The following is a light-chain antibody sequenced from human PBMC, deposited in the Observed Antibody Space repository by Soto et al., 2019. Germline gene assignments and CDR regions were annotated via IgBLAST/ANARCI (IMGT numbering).Light chain of an antibody. CDR3: QQRSSWPIT. J-gene: IGKJ5*01. V-gene: IGKV3D-20*02. CDR2: GTS. Sequence: EIGLTQSPATLSSFPGDRATLSCRAGQSVPRSYLAWYQQKPGQAPRLLIYGTSSRATGIPDRFSGSGSGTDFTLTISSLEPEDFAVYYCQQRSSWPITFGQGTRLEIK. CDR1: QSVPRSY.